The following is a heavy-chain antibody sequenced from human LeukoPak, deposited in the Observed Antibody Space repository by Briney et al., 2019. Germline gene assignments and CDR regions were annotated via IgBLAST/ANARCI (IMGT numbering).Heavy chain of an antibody. D-gene: IGHD6-19*01. CDR1: GGSISSYY. Sequence: SETLSLTCTVSGGSISSYYWSWIRQPPGKGLEWVGYIYYSGSTNYNPSLKSRVTISVDTSKNQFSLKLSSVTAADTAVYYCASSVAGSSADYWGQGTLVTVSS. J-gene: IGHJ4*02. CDR3: ASSVAGSSADY. CDR2: IYYSGST. V-gene: IGHV4-59*08.